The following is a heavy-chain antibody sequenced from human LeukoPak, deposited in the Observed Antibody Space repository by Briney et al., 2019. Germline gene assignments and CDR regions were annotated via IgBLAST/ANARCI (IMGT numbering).Heavy chain of an antibody. V-gene: IGHV1-46*01. J-gene: IGHJ4*02. D-gene: IGHD3-10*01. CDR2: INPSGGST. Sequence: GASVKVSCKASGYTFTGYYMHWVRQAPGQGLEWMGIINPSGGSTSYAQKFQGRVTLTTDTSTSTFYMELSSLRSEDTAIYYCARDSFGVRGFDHWGQGTPVTVSS. CDR1: GYTFTGYY. CDR3: ARDSFGVRGFDH.